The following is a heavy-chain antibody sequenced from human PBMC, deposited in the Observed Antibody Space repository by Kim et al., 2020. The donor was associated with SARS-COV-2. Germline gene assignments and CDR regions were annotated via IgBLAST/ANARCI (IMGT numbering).Heavy chain of an antibody. V-gene: IGHV3-30*18. Sequence: GGSLRLSCAASGFTFSSYGMHWVRQAPGKGLEWVAVISYDGSNKYYADSVKGRFTISRDNSKNTLYLQMNSLRAEDTAVYYCAKDDQRKGYGSGSYPFWGQGTLVTVSS. CDR3: AKDDQRKGYGSGSYPF. CDR2: ISYDGSNK. D-gene: IGHD3-10*01. J-gene: IGHJ4*02. CDR1: GFTFSSYG.